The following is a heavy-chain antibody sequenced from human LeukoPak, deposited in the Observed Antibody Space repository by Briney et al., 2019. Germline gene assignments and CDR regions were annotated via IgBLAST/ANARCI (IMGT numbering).Heavy chain of an antibody. V-gene: IGHV1-46*01. CDR3: ARDGEPYSSGSMN. CDR1: GYTFTSNY. D-gene: IGHD6-19*01. J-gene: IGHJ4*02. Sequence: ASVKVSCKAFGYTFTSNYMHWVRQAPGQGPEWMGVISPSGGSTTYAQKFQGRVTMTTDTSTSTAYMELRSLRSDDTAVYYCARDGEPYSSGSMNWGQGTLVTVSS. CDR2: ISPSGGST.